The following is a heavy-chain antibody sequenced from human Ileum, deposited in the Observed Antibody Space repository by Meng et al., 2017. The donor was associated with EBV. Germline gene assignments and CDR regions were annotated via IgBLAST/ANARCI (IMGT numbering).Heavy chain of an antibody. CDR3: AKLAVRGDYHGADF. CDR1: GFTFSCHW. J-gene: IGHJ4*02. CDR2: SNSDGTNT. D-gene: IGHD3-16*01. Sequence: EVHLWVCGGGLGLPGGAVKLPWAAPGFTFSCHWMTWVRQAAGKGLVWVSHSNSDGTNTNCAESVRGRLTISRDNSMNTVYLQMNSLRVEDTAVYYCAKLAVRGDYHGADFWGQGTLVTVSS. V-gene: IGHV3-74*01.